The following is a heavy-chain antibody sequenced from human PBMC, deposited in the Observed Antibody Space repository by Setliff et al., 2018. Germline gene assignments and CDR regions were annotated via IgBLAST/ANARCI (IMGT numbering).Heavy chain of an antibody. CDR2: IYSGGST. V-gene: IGHV3-66*01. Sequence: GGSLRLSCAASGFTFSTYEMNWVRQAPGKGLEWVSVIYSGGSTYYADSVKGRFTISRDNSKNTLYLQMNSLRAEDTAVYYCARDLADWGQGTLVTVSS. J-gene: IGHJ4*02. CDR1: GFTFSTYE. CDR3: ARDLAD.